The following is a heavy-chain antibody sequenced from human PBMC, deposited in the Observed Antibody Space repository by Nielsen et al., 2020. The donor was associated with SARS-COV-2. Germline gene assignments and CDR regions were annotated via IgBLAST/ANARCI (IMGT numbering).Heavy chain of an antibody. Sequence: GESLKISCAASGFTFSSYAMSWVRQVPGKGLEWVADIKPDGSEKFYVDSVKGRFTISRDNAKNSMSLQMNSLRVEDTAVYYCARDWSRAFDVWGQGTMVTVSS. V-gene: IGHV3-7*01. CDR2: IKPDGSEK. CDR3: ARDWSRAFDV. CDR1: GFTFSSYA. J-gene: IGHJ3*01.